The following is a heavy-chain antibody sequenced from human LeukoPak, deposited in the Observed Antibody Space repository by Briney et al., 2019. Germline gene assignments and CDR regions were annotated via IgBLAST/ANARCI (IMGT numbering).Heavy chain of an antibody. CDR2: INPSGSP. Sequence: PSETLSLTCAVYGDSLSRYYWTWIRQPPGKGLEWLGEINPSGSPDYNPSLKSRATISVDTSKNQFSLRLTSVTAADTAVYYCASVRHDPLEYYYYIEVWGNGTTVTVSS. V-gene: IGHV4-34*01. D-gene: IGHD2/OR15-2a*01. CDR3: ASVRHDPLEYYYYIEV. CDR1: GDSLSRYY. J-gene: IGHJ6*03.